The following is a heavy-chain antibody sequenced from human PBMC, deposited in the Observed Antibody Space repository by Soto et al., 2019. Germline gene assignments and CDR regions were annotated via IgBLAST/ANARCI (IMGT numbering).Heavy chain of an antibody. D-gene: IGHD6-13*01. CDR1: GFTFTSSA. CDR2: IVVGSGNT. J-gene: IGHJ6*02. Sequence: AASVNVSCKASGFTFTSSAVQWVRQARGQRLEWIGWIVVGSGNTNYAQKFQERVTITRDMSTSTAYMELSSLRSEDTAVYYCAAAPPGGSSSFYYYYGMDVWGQGTTVTVSS. CDR3: AAAPPGGSSSFYYYYGMDV. V-gene: IGHV1-58*01.